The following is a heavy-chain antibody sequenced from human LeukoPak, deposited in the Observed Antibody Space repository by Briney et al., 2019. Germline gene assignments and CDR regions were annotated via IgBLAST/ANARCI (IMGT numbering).Heavy chain of an antibody. CDR2: ISGNGENT. CDR3: AKGRSDNSIYGTFFS. J-gene: IGHJ5*02. Sequence: QPGGSLRLSCTPSRVTFDDYAMHWGRQTPGKGLEWVSLISGNGENTYYADSVKGRFTISRDTSKNSLYLQMNSLRTEDTAFYSCAKGRSDNSIYGTFFSWGQGTPVTVSS. D-gene: IGHD4-17*01. CDR1: RVTFDDYA. V-gene: IGHV3-43*02.